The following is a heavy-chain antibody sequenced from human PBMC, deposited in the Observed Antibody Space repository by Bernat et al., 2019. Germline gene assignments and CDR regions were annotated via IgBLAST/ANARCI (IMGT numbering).Heavy chain of an antibody. V-gene: IGHV3-30*18. Sequence: QVQLVESGGGVVQPGRSLRLSCAASGFTFSSYGMHWVRQAPGKGLEWVAVISYDGSNKYYVDSVKGRFSISRDNSKKTVYLQMNSLRAEDTAVYYCAKDRQGYCSGGSCYLFDCWGQGTVVTVSS. CDR2: ISYDGSNK. CDR1: GFTFSSYG. J-gene: IGHJ4*02. CDR3: AKDRQGYCSGGSCYLFDC. D-gene: IGHD2-15*01.